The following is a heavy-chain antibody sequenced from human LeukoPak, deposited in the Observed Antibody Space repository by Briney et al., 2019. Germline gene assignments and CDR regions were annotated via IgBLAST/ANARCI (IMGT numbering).Heavy chain of an antibody. D-gene: IGHD3-22*01. J-gene: IGHJ5*02. CDR2: IFYSGST. Sequence: SETLSLTCTVSGGSVSSGSYYWNWVRQPPGKGLEWIGYIFYSGSTNYNSSLKSRVTISLDTSKNQFSLKLSSVTAADTAVYYCARRNYYDSSGYYLWGQGTLVTVSS. CDR1: GGSVSSGSYY. V-gene: IGHV4-61*01. CDR3: ARRNYYDSSGYYL.